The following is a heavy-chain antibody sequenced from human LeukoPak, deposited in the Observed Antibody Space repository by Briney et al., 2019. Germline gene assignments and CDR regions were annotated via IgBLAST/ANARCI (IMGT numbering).Heavy chain of an antibody. V-gene: IGHV3-11*01. CDR3: ARGNRQLAYYGSGSRLPYDS. D-gene: IGHD3-10*01. CDR1: GFTFSDYY. CDR2: ISSSGSTI. Sequence: GGSLRLSCAASGFTFSDYYMSWIRQAPGKGLEWVSYISSSGSTIYYADSVKGRFTISRDNAKNSLYLQMNSLRAEDTAVYYCARGNRQLAYYGSGSRLPYDSWGQGSLVTVSS. J-gene: IGHJ4*02.